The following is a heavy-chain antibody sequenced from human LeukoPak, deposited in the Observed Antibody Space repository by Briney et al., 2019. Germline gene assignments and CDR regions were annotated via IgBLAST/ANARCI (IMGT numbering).Heavy chain of an antibody. D-gene: IGHD3-10*01. CDR3: ARDLGHRYGSGRGYFDY. Sequence: PGGSLRLSCAASGFTFSSYSMNWVRQAPGKGLEWVSSISSSSSYIYYADSVKGRFTISRDNAKNSLYLQMNSLRAEDTAVYYCARDLGHRYGSGRGYFDYWGQGTLVTVSS. J-gene: IGHJ4*02. CDR1: GFTFSSYS. CDR2: ISSSSSYI. V-gene: IGHV3-21*01.